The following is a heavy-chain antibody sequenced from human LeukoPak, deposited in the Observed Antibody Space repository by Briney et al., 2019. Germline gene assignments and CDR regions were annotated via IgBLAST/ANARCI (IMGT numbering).Heavy chain of an antibody. CDR3: ARGYSNYGY. CDR1: GVTFSNAW. CDR2: ISSSSSYI. Sequence: GGSLRLSCAGSGVTFSNAWMNWVRQAPGKGLEWVSSISSSSSYIYYADSVKGRFTISRDNAKNSLYLQMNSLRAEDTAVYYCARGYSNYGYWGQGTLVAVSS. D-gene: IGHD4-11*01. J-gene: IGHJ4*02. V-gene: IGHV3-21*01.